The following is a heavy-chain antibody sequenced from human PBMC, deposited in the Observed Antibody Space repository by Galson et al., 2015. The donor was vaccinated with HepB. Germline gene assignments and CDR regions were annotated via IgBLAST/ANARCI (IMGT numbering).Heavy chain of an antibody. Sequence: SLRLSCAASGFTFSNYGMHWVRQAPGKGLEWVAVIWYDGSNIYYVDSVKGRFTISRDNSKNMVYLQMNSLRAEDTAMYYCARDFGTRYSYYGMDVWGQGTTVTVSS. CDR1: GFTFSNYG. J-gene: IGHJ6*02. V-gene: IGHV3-33*01. CDR3: ARDFGTRYSYYGMDV. CDR2: IWYDGSNI. D-gene: IGHD3-3*01.